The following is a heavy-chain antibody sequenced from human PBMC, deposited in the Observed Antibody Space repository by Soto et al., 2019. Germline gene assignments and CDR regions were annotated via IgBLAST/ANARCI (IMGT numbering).Heavy chain of an antibody. Sequence: SETLSLTCTVSGGSVSSGSYYWSWIRQPPGKGLEWIGYIYYSGSTNYNPSLKSRVTISVDTSKNQFSLKLSSVTAADTAVYYCARGRITGTNMGGYYFDYWGQRTLVTVSS. V-gene: IGHV4-61*01. J-gene: IGHJ4*02. CDR2: IYYSGST. CDR3: ARGRITGTNMGGYYFDY. CDR1: GGSVSSGSYY. D-gene: IGHD1-20*01.